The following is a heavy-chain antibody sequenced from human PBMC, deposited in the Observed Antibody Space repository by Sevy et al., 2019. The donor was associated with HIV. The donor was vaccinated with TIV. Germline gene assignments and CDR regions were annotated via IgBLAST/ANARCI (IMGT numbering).Heavy chain of an antibody. J-gene: IGHJ4*02. V-gene: IGHV4-39*01. CDR1: GGSLRSSPYY. Sequence: SETLSLTCSVSGGSLRSSPYYWGWIRQPPGKGLEWIGCLYQDGSSSYIPSLKSRVTMSADTSKNQFSLRLTSVTAADTAVYYCTRRGYSGRFDFWRQGILVTVSS. D-gene: IGHD5-12*01. CDR2: LYQDGSS. CDR3: TRRGYSGRFDF.